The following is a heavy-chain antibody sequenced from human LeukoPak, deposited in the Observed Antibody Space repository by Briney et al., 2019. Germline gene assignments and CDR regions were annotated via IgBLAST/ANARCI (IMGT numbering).Heavy chain of an antibody. V-gene: IGHV3-53*01. CDR1: GFTVSGTH. CDR2: MYTGGTT. Sequence: PGGSLRLSRAASGFTVSGTHMSWVRQAPGKGLEWVSAMYTGGTTYYADSVMGRFTVSRDNSRNTVFLHMNSLRVDDTAVYYCAKDEATSGGGLASWGQGTLVTVSS. CDR3: AKDEATSGGGLAS. D-gene: IGHD3-16*01. J-gene: IGHJ4*02.